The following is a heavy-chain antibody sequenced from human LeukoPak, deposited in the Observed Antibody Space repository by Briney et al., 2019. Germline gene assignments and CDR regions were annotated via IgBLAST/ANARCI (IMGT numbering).Heavy chain of an antibody. V-gene: IGHV3-23*01. J-gene: IGHJ4*02. D-gene: IGHD3-9*01. CDR1: GFTFSTYA. Sequence: QSGGSLRLSCAACGFTFSTYAMSWVRQAPGKGLEWVSAITGGGGSTYYADSVKGRFTISRDNSKNTLYLQMNSLRAEDTAVYYCAKVRGYDILTRDRPYFDYWGQGTLVTVSS. CDR3: AKVRGYDILTRDRPYFDY. CDR2: ITGGGGST.